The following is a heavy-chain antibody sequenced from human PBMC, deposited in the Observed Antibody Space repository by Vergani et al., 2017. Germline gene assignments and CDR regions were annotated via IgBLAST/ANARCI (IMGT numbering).Heavy chain of an antibody. D-gene: IGHD3-9*01. V-gene: IGHV1-46*03. CDR2: INPSGGHT. Sequence: QVQVVQSGAEVKKSGASVKVSCKTSGYTFRNYYMHWVRQDPGQGLEWMGIINPSGGHTNYAQKFQGRVTMTRDTHTSTVYMVLSSLRSEDTALYYCARGDYGILTGYRYWGQGTLVTVSA. CDR1: GYTFRNYY. J-gene: IGHJ4*02. CDR3: ARGDYGILTGYRY.